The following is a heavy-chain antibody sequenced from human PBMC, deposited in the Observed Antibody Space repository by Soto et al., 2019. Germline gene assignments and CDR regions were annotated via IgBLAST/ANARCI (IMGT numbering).Heavy chain of an antibody. CDR2: IYSGGST. Sequence: GGSLRLSCAASGFIVSSNYMSWVRQAPGKGLEWVSVIYSGGSTFYADSVKGRFIISRDDSKNTLFLQMNSLRAEDTAVYYCAREGGNLNWFDPWGQGTLVTVSS. D-gene: IGHD1-26*01. J-gene: IGHJ5*02. CDR1: GFIVSSNY. V-gene: IGHV3-66*01. CDR3: AREGGNLNWFDP.